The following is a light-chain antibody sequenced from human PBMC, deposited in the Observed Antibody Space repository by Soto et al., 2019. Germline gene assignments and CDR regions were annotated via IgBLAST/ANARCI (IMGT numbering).Light chain of an antibody. Sequence: AVPMTQSPSSLSASVGDRVTITCRASQDISHDLGWYQQHPGKAPKLLIYAASDLQGVVPSRFSGSGSGTDCPITISSLQSEYVATYYCHQYYSIPPTFGQGTKLEIK. CDR2: AAS. CDR3: HQYYSIPPT. V-gene: IGKV1-6*01. CDR1: QDISHD. J-gene: IGKJ2*01.